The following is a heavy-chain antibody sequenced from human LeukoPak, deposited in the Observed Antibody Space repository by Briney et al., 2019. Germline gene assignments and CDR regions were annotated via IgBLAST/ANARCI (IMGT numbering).Heavy chain of an antibody. CDR2: IWYDGSNK. D-gene: IGHD2-2*01. Sequence: PGGSLRLSCAASGFTFSSYGMHWVRQAPGKGLEWVAVIWYDGSNKYYADSVKGRFTISRDNSKNTLYLQMNSLRAEDTAVYYCARGRRPDIVVVPAAIVGWFDPWGQGTLVTVSS. J-gene: IGHJ5*02. V-gene: IGHV3-33*01. CDR1: GFTFSSYG. CDR3: ARGRRPDIVVVPAAIVGWFDP.